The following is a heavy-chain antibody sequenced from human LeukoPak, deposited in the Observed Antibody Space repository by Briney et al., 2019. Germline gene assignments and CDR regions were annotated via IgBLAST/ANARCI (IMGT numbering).Heavy chain of an antibody. D-gene: IGHD3-22*01. CDR1: GYTFTSYY. J-gene: IGHJ4*02. CDR2: INPSGGST. CDR3: ARANYYDSSGSPNFDY. Sequence: ASVEVSCKASGYTFTSYYMHWVRQAPGQGLEWMGIINPSGGSTSYAQKFQGRVTMTRDTSTSTVYMELSSLRSEDTAVYYCARANYYDSSGSPNFDYWGQGTLVTVSS. V-gene: IGHV1-46*01.